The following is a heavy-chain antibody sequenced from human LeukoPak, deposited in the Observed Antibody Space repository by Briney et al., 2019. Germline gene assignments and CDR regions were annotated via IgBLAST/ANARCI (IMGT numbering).Heavy chain of an antibody. CDR1: GFTFSSYA. V-gene: IGHV3-23*01. CDR3: ARAGGYGYGQYFDY. Sequence: PGGSLRLSCAASGFTFSSYAMSWVRQAPGKGLEWVSAISGSGGSTYYADSVKGRFTISRDNSKNTLYLQMNSLRAEDTAVYYCARAGGYGYGQYFDYWGQGTLVTVSS. CDR2: ISGSGGST. D-gene: IGHD5-18*01. J-gene: IGHJ4*02.